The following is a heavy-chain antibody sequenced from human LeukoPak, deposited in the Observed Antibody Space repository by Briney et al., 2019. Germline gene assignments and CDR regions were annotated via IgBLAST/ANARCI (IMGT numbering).Heavy chain of an antibody. CDR2: ISAYNGNT. J-gene: IGHJ2*01. Sequence: RWASVKVSCKASGYTFTGFYMHWVRQAPGQGLEWMGWISAYNGNTNYAQKLQGRVTMTTDTSTSTAYMELRSLRSDDTAVYYCARDLGLAAAALEVNWYFDLWGRGTLVTVSS. CDR1: GYTFTGFY. V-gene: IGHV1-18*04. CDR3: ARDLGLAAAALEVNWYFDL. D-gene: IGHD6-13*01.